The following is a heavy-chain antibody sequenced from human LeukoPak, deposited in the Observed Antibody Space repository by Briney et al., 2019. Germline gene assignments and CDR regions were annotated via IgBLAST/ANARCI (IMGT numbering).Heavy chain of an antibody. J-gene: IGHJ4*02. CDR3: ARQFQYSSVKRGFDY. Sequence: GESLKISCKGSGYTFTTYWIGWVRQMPGKGLEWMGIIYPGDSDTIYSPSFQGQVTILADKSISTAYLQWSSLKASDTAMYYCARQFQYSSVKRGFDYWGQGTLVTVSS. CDR2: IYPGDSDT. V-gene: IGHV5-51*01. D-gene: IGHD4-11*01. CDR1: GYTFTTYW.